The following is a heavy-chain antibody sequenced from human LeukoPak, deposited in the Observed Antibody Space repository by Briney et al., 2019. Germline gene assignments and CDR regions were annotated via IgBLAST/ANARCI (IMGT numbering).Heavy chain of an antibody. J-gene: IGHJ3*02. Sequence: GPQQRSCASSGLRRGRKDRRCRRQAPGKGPEWVSIIVSGGTTYYTDSVKGRFTISRDNSKNTLYLQMNSLRAEDTALYYCARTIVGADHDAFDIWGLGTMVTVSS. CDR2: IVSGGTT. CDR1: GLRRGRKD. V-gene: IGHV3-66*01. CDR3: ARTIVGADHDAFDI. D-gene: IGHD1-26*01.